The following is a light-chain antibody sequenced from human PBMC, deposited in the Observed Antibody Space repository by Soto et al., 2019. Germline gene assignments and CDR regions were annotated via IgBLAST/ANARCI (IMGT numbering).Light chain of an antibody. CDR3: SSYTSSIL. CDR2: XVX. CDR1: SSDVGGYNY. V-gene: IGLV2-14*01. J-gene: IGLJ2*01. Sequence: QSALTQPASVSGSPGQSITISCTGTSSDVGGYNYVSWYQQHPGKAPILIXXXVXXXXXXVXXXXXGSKSGNTASLTISGLQAEDEADYYCSSYTSSILFGGGTKLTVL.